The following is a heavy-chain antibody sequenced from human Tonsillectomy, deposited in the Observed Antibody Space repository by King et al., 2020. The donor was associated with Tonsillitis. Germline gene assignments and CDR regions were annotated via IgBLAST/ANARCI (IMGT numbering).Heavy chain of an antibody. CDR2: ISTNGGST. D-gene: IGHD1-26*01. CDR3: VIGSGNTRWELLWH. V-gene: IGHV3-64D*06. CDR1: GFTFSSYA. J-gene: IGHJ4*02. Sequence: VQLVESGGGLVQPGGSLRLSCSASGFTFSSYAMHWVRQAPGKGLEYVSAISTNGGSTYYAASVKGRFTISRDNSKNTLYLQMSSLRAEDTAVYYCVIGSGNTRWELLWHWGQGTLVTVSS.